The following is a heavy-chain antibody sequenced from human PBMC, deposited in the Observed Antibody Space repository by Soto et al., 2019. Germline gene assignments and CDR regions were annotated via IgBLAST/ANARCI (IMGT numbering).Heavy chain of an antibody. Sequence: QVQLQESGPGLVKPSETLSLTCTVSGGSISSYYWSWIRQPPGKGLEWIGYIYYSGSTHYNPSLKSRVTISVDTSKNQFSLKLSSVTAADTAVYYCARSYRRYCSGGSCYSYYYYYMDVWGKGTTVTVSS. CDR3: ARSYRRYCSGGSCYSYYYYYMDV. D-gene: IGHD2-15*01. CDR1: GGSISSYY. J-gene: IGHJ6*03. CDR2: IYYSGST. V-gene: IGHV4-59*01.